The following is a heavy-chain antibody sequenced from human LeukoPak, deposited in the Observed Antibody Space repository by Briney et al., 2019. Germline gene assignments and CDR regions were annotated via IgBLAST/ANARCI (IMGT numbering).Heavy chain of an antibody. V-gene: IGHV4-59*01. J-gene: IGHJ5*02. CDR2: IYYSGST. CDR3: ARSFAIYRQDSSSSYNWFDP. Sequence: TSSETLSLTCTVSGGSISSYYWSWIRQPPGKGLEWIGYIYYSGSTNYNPSLKSRVTISVDTSKNQFSLKLSSVTAADTAVYYCARSFAIYRQDSSSSYNWFDPWGQGTLVTVSS. D-gene: IGHD6-6*01. CDR1: GGSISSYY.